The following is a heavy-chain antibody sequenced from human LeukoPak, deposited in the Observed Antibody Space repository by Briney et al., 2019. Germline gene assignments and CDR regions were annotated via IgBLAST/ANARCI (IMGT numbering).Heavy chain of an antibody. CDR3: ARDDYGDYKWGYYYYYMDV. J-gene: IGHJ6*03. CDR1: GFPFRYYA. D-gene: IGHD4-17*01. Sequence: GGSLRLSCAASGFPFRYYAMSWVRQPPGKGLEWVSAISGSGGTTYYADSVKGRFTISRDNSKNTVYLQMNSLRAEDTAVYYCARDDYGDYKWGYYYYYMDVWGKGTTVTVSS. CDR2: ISGSGGTT. V-gene: IGHV3-23*01.